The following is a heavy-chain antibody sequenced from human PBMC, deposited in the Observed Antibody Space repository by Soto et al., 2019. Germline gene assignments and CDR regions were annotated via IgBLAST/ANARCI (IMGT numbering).Heavy chain of an antibody. D-gene: IGHD3-10*01. CDR2: ISGSGVST. CDR3: AKLPGIFDY. Sequence: PGGSLRLSCAASGFTFSSYAMSWVRQAPGKGLEKVSDISGSGVSTYYADSVKGRFTISRDNSKNTLYLQMNSLRAEDTAVYYCAKLPGIFDYWGQGTLVTVSS. J-gene: IGHJ4*02. CDR1: GFTFSSYA. V-gene: IGHV3-23*01.